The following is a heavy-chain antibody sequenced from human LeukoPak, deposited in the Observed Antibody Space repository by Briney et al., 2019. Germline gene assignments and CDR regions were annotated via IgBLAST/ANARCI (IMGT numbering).Heavy chain of an antibody. D-gene: IGHD6-6*01. V-gene: IGHV4-30-2*01. CDR3: AREYSSSHVDY. J-gene: IGHJ4*02. CDR1: GGSISSGAYS. Sequence: PSETLSLTCAVSGGSISSGAYSWSWIRQPPGKGLEWIGYIYHSGSAYYNPSLNSRVTISVDTSKNQFSLKLSSVTAADTAVYYCAREYSSSHVDYWGQGTLVTVSS. CDR2: IYHSGSA.